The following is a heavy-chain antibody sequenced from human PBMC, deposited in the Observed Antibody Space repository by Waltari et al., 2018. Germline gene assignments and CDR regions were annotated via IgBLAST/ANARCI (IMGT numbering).Heavy chain of an antibody. CDR1: GGTFSTYG. CDR2: IIPFFGSP. J-gene: IGHJ4*02. V-gene: IGHV1-69*06. CDR3: ARIPYYYDKAPLDS. D-gene: IGHD3-22*01. Sequence: QVQLLQSGAEVKKPGSSVKLSCQASGGTFSTYGISWVRQAPGQRLEWMGKIIPFFGSPDYAENFQGRITRTADKSTTTTYLELSSLRSDDTAVYYCARIPYYYDKAPLDSWGQGTLVTVSP.